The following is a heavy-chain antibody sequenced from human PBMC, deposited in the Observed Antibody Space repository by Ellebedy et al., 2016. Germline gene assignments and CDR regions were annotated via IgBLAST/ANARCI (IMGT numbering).Heavy chain of an antibody. D-gene: IGHD3-10*01. V-gene: IGHV4-59*01. CDR2: IYYSGST. J-gene: IGHJ6*01. Sequence: SETLSLTXIVSGGSISNYYWSWIRQSPGKGLAWIGYIYYSGSTNYNPSLKSRVTISEDTSKNQFSLKLSSVTAADTAVYYCASRHKEPATGSAYYYYGLDVWGQGTTVTVSS. CDR1: GGSISNYY. CDR3: ASRHKEPATGSAYYYYGLDV.